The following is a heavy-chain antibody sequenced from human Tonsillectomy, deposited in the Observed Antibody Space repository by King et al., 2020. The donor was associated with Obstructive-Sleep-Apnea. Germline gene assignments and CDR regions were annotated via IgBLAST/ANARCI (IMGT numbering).Heavy chain of an antibody. D-gene: IGHD6-19*01. J-gene: IGHJ5*02. Sequence: QLVQSGAEVKKPGASVKISCKASGYNFNSYYIHWVRQAPGQGLEWMGITSPSGGSTGFAQKFQGRVTTTTDTSTSTVYMELSSLRSEDTAVYYCARDTAVAGTARSSWFDPWGQGTLVTVSS. CDR1: GYNFNSYY. CDR3: ARDTAVAGTARSSWFDP. CDR2: TSPSGGST. V-gene: IGHV1-46*02.